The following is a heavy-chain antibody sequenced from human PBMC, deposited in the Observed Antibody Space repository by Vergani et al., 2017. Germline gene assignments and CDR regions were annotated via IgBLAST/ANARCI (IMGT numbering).Heavy chain of an antibody. Sequence: EVQLVESGGGLVQPGGSLRLFCAASGFTFSSYSMNWVRQAPGKGLEWVSYISSSSSTIYYSDSVKGRFTISRDNAKNSLYLQMNSLRAEDTAVYYCARDEARSSRDFDYWGQGTLVTVSS. CDR3: ARDEARSSRDFDY. CDR1: GFTFSSYS. V-gene: IGHV3-48*01. J-gene: IGHJ4*02. D-gene: IGHD6-13*01. CDR2: ISSSSSTI.